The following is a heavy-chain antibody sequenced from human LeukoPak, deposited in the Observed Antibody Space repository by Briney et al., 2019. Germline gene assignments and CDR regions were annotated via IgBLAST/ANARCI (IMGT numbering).Heavy chain of an antibody. CDR2: IASGGGVI. D-gene: IGHD3-16*01. Sequence: GRPLRLSCVASGFTFETYHMNWVRQAPGEGLEWLSGIASGGGVIYYADSVKGRFTISRDDATNSVFLQMSGLTVADTAVYYCARKRLADLGDDTSFGGTPFDSWGQGTLVIASS. J-gene: IGHJ4*02. CDR3: ARKRLADLGDDTSFGGTPFDS. CDR1: GFTFETYH. V-gene: IGHV3-48*03.